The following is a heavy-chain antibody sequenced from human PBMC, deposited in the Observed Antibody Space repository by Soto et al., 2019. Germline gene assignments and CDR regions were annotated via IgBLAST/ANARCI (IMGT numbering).Heavy chain of an antibody. CDR1: GGTFSSYT. CDR3: ASEALYCSGGSCYFDY. Sequence: GASVKISCKASGGTFSSYTISWVRQAPGQGLEWMGRIIPILGIANYAQKFQGRVTITADKSTSTAYMELSSLRSEDTAVYYCASEALYCSGGSCYFDYWGHGTLVTVS. V-gene: IGHV1-69*02. CDR2: IIPILGIA. D-gene: IGHD2-15*01. J-gene: IGHJ4*01.